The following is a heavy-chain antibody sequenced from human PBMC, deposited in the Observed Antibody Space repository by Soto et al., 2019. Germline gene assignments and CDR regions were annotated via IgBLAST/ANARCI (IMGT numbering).Heavy chain of an antibody. J-gene: IGHJ4*02. D-gene: IGHD3-22*01. CDR1: GGSISSGGYS. CDR2: IYHSGST. V-gene: IGHV4-30-2*01. CDR3: ARSTYYYDSSPFDY. Sequence: LSLTCAVSGGSISSGGYSWSWIRQPPGKGLEWIGYIYHSGSTYYNPSLKSRVTISVDRSKNQFSLKLSSVTAADTAVYYCARSTYYYDSSPFDYWGQGTLVTVSS.